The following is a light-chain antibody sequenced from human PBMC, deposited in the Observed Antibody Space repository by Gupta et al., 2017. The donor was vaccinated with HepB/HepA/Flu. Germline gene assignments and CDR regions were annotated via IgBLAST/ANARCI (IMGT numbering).Light chain of an antibody. CDR3: QSYDSSLYV. CDR1: SSNIGAGYD. Sequence: QSVLTQPPSVSGAPGQRVPTPCTGSSSNIGAGYDVHWYRQVPGTGPKVLVYGDNRRPWGVPDRFSGSRSGTSASLAITGLQAEDEAYYYCQSYDSSLYVFGTGTKVIVL. CDR2: GDN. V-gene: IGLV1-40*01. J-gene: IGLJ1*01.